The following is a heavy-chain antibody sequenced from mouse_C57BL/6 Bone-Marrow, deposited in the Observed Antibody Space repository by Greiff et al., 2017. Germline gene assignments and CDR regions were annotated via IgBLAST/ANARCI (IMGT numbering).Heavy chain of an antibody. J-gene: IGHJ3*01. CDR1: GYTFTSYW. Sequence: QVQLQQPGAELVMPGASVKLSCKASGYTFTSYWMHWVKQRPGQGLEWIGEIDPSDSYTNYNQKFKGKSTLTVDKSSPTAYMQLSSLTSEDSAVYYCARGGYGNPFAYWGQGTLVTVSA. V-gene: IGHV1-69*01. CDR2: IDPSDSYT. CDR3: ARGGYGNPFAY. D-gene: IGHD2-1*01.